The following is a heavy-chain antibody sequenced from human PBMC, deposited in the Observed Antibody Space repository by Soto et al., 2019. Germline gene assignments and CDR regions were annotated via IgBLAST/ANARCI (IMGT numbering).Heavy chain of an antibody. D-gene: IGHD3-3*01. V-gene: IGHV3-33*01. Sequence: QVQLVESGGGVVQPGRSLRLSCAASGFTFSSYGMHWVRQAPGKGLEWVAVIWYDGSNKYYADSVKGRFTISRDNSKNTLYLQMNSRRAEDTAVYYCARGPGITIFGVVEYYFDYWGQGTLVTVSS. CDR1: GFTFSSYG. CDR2: IWYDGSNK. CDR3: ARGPGITIFGVVEYYFDY. J-gene: IGHJ4*02.